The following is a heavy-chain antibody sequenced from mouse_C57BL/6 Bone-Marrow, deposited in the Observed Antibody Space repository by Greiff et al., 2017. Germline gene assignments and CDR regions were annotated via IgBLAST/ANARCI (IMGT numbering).Heavy chain of an antibody. V-gene: IGHV1-66*01. J-gene: IGHJ2*01. D-gene: IGHD1-1*01. CDR2: IYPGSGNN. CDR1: GYSFTSYY. Sequence: QVQLKQSGPELVKPGASVKISCKASGYSFTSYYIHWVKPRPGQGLEWIGWIYPGSGNNKYNEKFKGKATLTAATSSSTAYMQLSSLTCEDSAVYYCARLIATVVADYWGQGTTLTVSS. CDR3: ARLIATVVADY.